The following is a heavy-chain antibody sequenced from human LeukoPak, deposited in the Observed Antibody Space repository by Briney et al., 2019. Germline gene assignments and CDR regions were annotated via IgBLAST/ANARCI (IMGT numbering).Heavy chain of an antibody. D-gene: IGHD2-2*01. V-gene: IGHV1-69*01. CDR2: IIPIFGTA. CDR3: ARGLDCSSTSCPDY. J-gene: IGHJ4*02. CDR1: GGTFSSYA. Sequence: SVKVSCKASGGTFSSYAISWVRQAPGQGLEWMGGIIPIFGTANYAQKFQGRVTITADESTSTAYMELSSLRSEDTAVYCCARGLDCSSTSCPDYWGQGTLVTVSS.